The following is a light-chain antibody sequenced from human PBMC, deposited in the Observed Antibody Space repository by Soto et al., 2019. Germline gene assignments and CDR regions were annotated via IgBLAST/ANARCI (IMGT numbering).Light chain of an antibody. CDR3: FLSYKDASYV. V-gene: IGLV7-46*01. Sequence: QAVVTQEPSLTVSPGGTVTLTCGSSTGAVTSGHYPYWFQQKPGQAPRTLIYDTSNKHSWTPARFSGSLLGGKAALTLSGAQPEDEADYYCFLSYKDASYVFGTGTKVTVL. J-gene: IGLJ1*01. CDR1: TGAVTSGHY. CDR2: DTS.